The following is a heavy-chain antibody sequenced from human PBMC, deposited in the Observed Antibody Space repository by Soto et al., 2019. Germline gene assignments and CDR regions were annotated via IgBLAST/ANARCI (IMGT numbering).Heavy chain of an antibody. D-gene: IGHD1-1*01. CDR1: GFTFSSYW. CDR3: ARDNEDYGFDI. J-gene: IGHJ3*02. Sequence: GGSLRLSCAASGFTFSSYWMHWVRQAPGKGLLWVSRINSDGRSTTYADSVKGRFTISRDNSKNTLYLQMNSLRAEDTAVYYCARDNEDYGFDIWGQGTMVTVSS. V-gene: IGHV3-74*01. CDR2: INSDGRST.